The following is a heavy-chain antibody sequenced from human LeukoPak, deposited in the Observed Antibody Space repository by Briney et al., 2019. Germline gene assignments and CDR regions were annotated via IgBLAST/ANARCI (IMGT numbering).Heavy chain of an antibody. V-gene: IGHV4-38-2*02. J-gene: IGHJ3*02. D-gene: IGHD1-1*01. CDR1: GNSISRGYY. Sequence: SETLSLTCSVSGNSISRGYYCGWIRQPPGKGLEWIGSVSHGGAAHDSMATFYNPSLKSRVTLSVDTSKNQFSLRLTSVTAADTALYFCANRVLRSGTGAFDIWGLGTVVVVSS. CDR3: ANRVLRSGTGAFDI. CDR2: VSHGGAAHDSMAT.